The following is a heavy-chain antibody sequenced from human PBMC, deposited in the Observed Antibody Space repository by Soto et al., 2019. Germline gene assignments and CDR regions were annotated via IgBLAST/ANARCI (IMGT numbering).Heavy chain of an antibody. CDR1: GFTISSYA. CDR3: AKGQLGRFLDAFDI. V-gene: IGHV3-23*01. Sequence: GGSMRLSCTASGFTISSYAMSWVRKATGKGLEWVSAISGSGGSTYYADSVKGRFTISRDNSKNTLYLQMNSLRAEDTAVYYCAKGQLGRFLDAFDIWGQGTMVTVSS. D-gene: IGHD6-6*01. J-gene: IGHJ3*02. CDR2: ISGSGGST.